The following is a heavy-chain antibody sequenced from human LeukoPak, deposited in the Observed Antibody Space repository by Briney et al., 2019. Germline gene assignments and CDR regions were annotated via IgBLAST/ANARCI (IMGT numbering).Heavy chain of an antibody. CDR3: ARGKSGSYPTPFDY. Sequence: GESLKISCKGSGYSFTIYWIGWVRQMPGKGLEGIGIIYPGDFDTRYSSCFQGQVTITADKSNSTSYLQWSSLKGSDTAMYYCARGKSGSYPTPFDYWGQGTLVTVSS. J-gene: IGHJ4*02. D-gene: IGHD1-26*01. CDR2: IYPGDFDT. CDR1: GYSFTIYW. V-gene: IGHV5-51*01.